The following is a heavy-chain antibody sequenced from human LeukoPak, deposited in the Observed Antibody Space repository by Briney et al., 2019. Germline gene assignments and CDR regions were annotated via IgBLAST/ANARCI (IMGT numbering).Heavy chain of an antibody. D-gene: IGHD3-10*01. CDR1: GGSISSSSYY. V-gene: IGHV4-39*07. Sequence: PSETLSLTCTVSGGSISSSSYYWGWIRQPPGKGPEWIGSIYYSGSTYYNPSLKSRVTISVDTSKNQFSLKLSSVTAADTAVYYCARAQLLWFGESYYFDYWGQGTLVTVSS. CDR3: ARAQLLWFGESYYFDY. J-gene: IGHJ4*02. CDR2: IYYSGST.